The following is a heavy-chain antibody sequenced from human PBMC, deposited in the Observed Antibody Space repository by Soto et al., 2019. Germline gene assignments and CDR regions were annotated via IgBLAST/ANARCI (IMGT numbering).Heavy chain of an antibody. CDR1: GYSVSSNSAA. CDR2: TYYSSIWYN. J-gene: IGHJ6*03. CDR3: AGSSSLQWYYMDV. Sequence: SHTISLTCVISGYSVSSNSAACNCIRPSASGGLDWVGGTYYSSIWYNDYAVSVRSRITVNADPSKDQFSLHLNSVTSEDTAVCYSAGSSSLQWYYMDVWDKGTTVTVSS. V-gene: IGHV6-1*01. D-gene: IGHD5-12*01.